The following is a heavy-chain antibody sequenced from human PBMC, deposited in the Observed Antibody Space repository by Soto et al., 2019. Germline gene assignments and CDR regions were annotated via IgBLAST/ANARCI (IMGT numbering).Heavy chain of an antibody. CDR1: GGSFSGYY. Sequence: PSETLSLTCAVYGGSFSGYYWSWIRQPPGKGLEWIGEINHSGSTNYNPSLKSRVTISVDTSKNQFSLKLSSVTAADTAVYYCARGLPPITMVRGHWFDPRGQGTLVTVPS. V-gene: IGHV4-34*01. CDR2: INHSGST. CDR3: ARGLPPITMVRGHWFDP. D-gene: IGHD3-10*01. J-gene: IGHJ5*02.